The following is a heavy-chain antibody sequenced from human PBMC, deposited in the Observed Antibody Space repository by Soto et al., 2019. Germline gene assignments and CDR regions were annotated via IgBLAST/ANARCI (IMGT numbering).Heavy chain of an antibody. CDR2: IYYSGST. V-gene: IGHV4-30-4*01. CDR1: GGSISSGDYY. D-gene: IGHD3-22*01. CDR3: ARELGDDYDSSGYGTSLAD. J-gene: IGHJ4*02. Sequence: SETLSLTCTVSGGSISSGDYYWSWIRQPPGKGLEWIGYIYYSGSTYYNPSLKSRVTISVDTSKNQFSLKLSSVTAADTAVYYCARELGDDYDSSGYGTSLADWGQGTLVTVCS.